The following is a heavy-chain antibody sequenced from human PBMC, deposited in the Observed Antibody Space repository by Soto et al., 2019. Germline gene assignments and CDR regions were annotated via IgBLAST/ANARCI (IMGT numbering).Heavy chain of an antibody. CDR2: INSDGSST. D-gene: IGHD2-2*01. Sequence: GGSLRLSCAASGFTFSSYWMHWVRQAPGKGLVWVSRINSDGSSTSYADSVKGRFTISRDNAKNTLYLQMNSLRAEDTAVYYCARGDCSSTSCYGWDYYYGMDVWGQGTTVTVSS. CDR3: ARGDCSSTSCYGWDYYYGMDV. V-gene: IGHV3-74*01. J-gene: IGHJ6*02. CDR1: GFTFSSYW.